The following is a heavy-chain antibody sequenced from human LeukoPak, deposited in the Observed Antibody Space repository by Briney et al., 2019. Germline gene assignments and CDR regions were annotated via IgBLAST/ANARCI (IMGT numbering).Heavy chain of an antibody. Sequence: ASVKVSCKASGYTFTGYYLHWVRQAPGQGLEWMGWINPNNGGTDYAQKFQGRVTMTRDTSISTACMELSGLRSDDTAVYYCARDFSATHCFDYWGQGTLVTVSS. J-gene: IGHJ4*02. V-gene: IGHV1-2*02. D-gene: IGHD3-10*01. CDR1: GYTFTGYY. CDR2: INPNNGGT. CDR3: ARDFSATHCFDY.